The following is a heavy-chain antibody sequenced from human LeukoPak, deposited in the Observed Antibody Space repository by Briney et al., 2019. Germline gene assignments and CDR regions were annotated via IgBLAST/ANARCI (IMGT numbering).Heavy chain of an antibody. CDR3: ARVGHLAAAGTYDY. D-gene: IGHD6-13*01. Sequence: SSETLSLTCTVSGGSISSYYWSWIRQPPGKGLEWIGNIFYSGSPNYNPSLKSRVTTSFDTSKNQFSLKLSSVTAADTAVYYCARVGHLAAAGTYDYWGQGTLVTVSS. V-gene: IGHV4-59*08. J-gene: IGHJ4*02. CDR1: GGSISSYY. CDR2: IFYSGSP.